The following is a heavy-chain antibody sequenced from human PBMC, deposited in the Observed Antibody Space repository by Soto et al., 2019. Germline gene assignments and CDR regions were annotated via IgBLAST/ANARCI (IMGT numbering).Heavy chain of an antibody. Sequence: KPSETLSLTCAVSGGSLSGYYWSWIRQPPGKGLEWIGEINHSGSTNYNPSLKSRVTISVDTSKNQFSLKLSSVTAADTAVYYCARGRHYFISCHYPPYYFDYSGQTPLVTVS. D-gene: IGHD3-22*01. CDR3: ARGRHYFISCHYPPYYFDY. J-gene: IGHJ4*02. CDR1: GGSLSGYY. CDR2: INHSGST. V-gene: IGHV4-34*01.